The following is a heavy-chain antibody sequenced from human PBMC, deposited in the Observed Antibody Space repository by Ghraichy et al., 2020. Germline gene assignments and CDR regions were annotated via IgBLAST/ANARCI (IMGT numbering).Heavy chain of an antibody. CDR2: INHSGST. V-gene: IGHV4-34*01. CDR3: ARGPDGDYRDY. D-gene: IGHD4-17*01. CDR1: GGSFSGYY. J-gene: IGHJ4*02. Sequence: SETLSLTCAVYGGSFSGYYWSWIRQPPGKGLEWIGEINHSGSTNYNPSLKSRVTISVDTSKNQFSLKLSSVTAADTAVYYCARGPDGDYRDYWGQGTLVTVSS.